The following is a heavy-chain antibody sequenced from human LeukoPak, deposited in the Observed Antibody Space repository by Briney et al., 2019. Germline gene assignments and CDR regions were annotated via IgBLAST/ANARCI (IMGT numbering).Heavy chain of an antibody. CDR2: IGTAGDP. J-gene: IGHJ3*02. CDR3: ARGATPAAMNTAWVDAFDI. Sequence: GGSLRLSCAASGFTFSSYDMHWVRQATGKGLEWVSAIGTAGDPYYPGPVKGRFTISRENAKNSLYLQMNSLRAGDTAVYYCARGATPAAMNTAWVDAFDIWGQGTMVTVSS. V-gene: IGHV3-13*05. CDR1: GFTFSSYD. D-gene: IGHD2-2*01.